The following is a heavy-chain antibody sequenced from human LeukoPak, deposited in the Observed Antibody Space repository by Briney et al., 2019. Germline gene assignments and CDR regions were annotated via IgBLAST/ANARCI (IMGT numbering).Heavy chain of an antibody. Sequence: GALRLSCTASGFTFGDYLMSWFRQAPGKGLEWIGFISGETTEYAASVKARFTISRDDSTSIAYLQMNSLTTEDTAVYYCSRGSGWLSVYWGQGTLVTVSS. J-gene: IGHJ4*02. CDR1: GFTFGDYL. V-gene: IGHV3-49*03. D-gene: IGHD6-19*01. CDR3: SRGSGWLSVY. CDR2: ISGETT.